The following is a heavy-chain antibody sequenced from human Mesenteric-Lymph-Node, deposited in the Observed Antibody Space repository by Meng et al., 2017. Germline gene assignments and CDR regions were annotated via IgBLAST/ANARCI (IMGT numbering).Heavy chain of an antibody. V-gene: IGHV4-34*01. CDR3: AAIIGQR. CDR2: INHSGST. CDR1: GGSFSGYY. J-gene: IGHJ4*02. D-gene: IGHD2-21*01. Sequence: QLQQWGAGLVKPSETLSLNCAVYGGSFSGYYWGWIRQPPGKGLEWIGEINHSGSTNYNPSLKSRVTISVDTSKNQFSLKLSSVTAADTAVYYCAAIIGQRWGQGTLVTVSS.